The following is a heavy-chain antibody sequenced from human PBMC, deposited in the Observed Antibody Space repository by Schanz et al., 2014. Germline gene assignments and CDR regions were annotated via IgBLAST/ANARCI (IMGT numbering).Heavy chain of an antibody. D-gene: IGHD2-15*01. CDR3: ARLHSPYAFDI. Sequence: EVQLVESGGGLIQPGGPWGFPWAAPGFTLRLSAWTWVRQAPGRGLEWVSYISRSSGTIYYADSVKGRFTISRDNAKNSLYLQMNSLRDEDTAVYYCARLHSPYAFDIWGQGTMVTVSS. V-gene: IGHV3-48*02. J-gene: IGHJ3*02. CDR2: ISRSSGTI. CDR1: GFTLRLSA.